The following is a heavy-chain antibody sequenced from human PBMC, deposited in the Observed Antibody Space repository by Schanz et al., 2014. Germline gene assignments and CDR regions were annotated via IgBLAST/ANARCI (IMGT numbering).Heavy chain of an antibody. J-gene: IGHJ4*02. CDR2: IVPTFGTV. V-gene: IGHV1-69*08. D-gene: IGHD3-10*01. CDR1: GVTFSNHP. CDR3: ARGGVLVLPPGTVKKGNDY. Sequence: QVQVVQSGAGVKKPGSSVKVSCKTSGVTFSNHPLSWIRQAPGQGLEWMGSIVPTFGTVNYAQKFQARVTITADRSTSTTYMELSSITSDDAAVYFCARGGVLVLPPGTVKKGNDYWGQGTLVTVSS.